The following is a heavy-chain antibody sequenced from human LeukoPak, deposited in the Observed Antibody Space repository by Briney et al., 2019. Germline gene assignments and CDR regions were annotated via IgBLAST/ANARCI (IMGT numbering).Heavy chain of an antibody. J-gene: IGHJ3*02. CDR3: AKAYRGGSYTGSAFDI. D-gene: IGHD1-26*01. V-gene: IGHV3-30*02. Sequence: GGSLRLSCATSGFTFSSYGMHWVRQAPGKGLEWVTFMRYDGSNEYYADSVKGRFTISRDNSKNTLYLQMNSLRAEDTAVYYCAKAYRGGSYTGSAFDIWGQGTMVTVSS. CDR1: GFTFSSYG. CDR2: MRYDGSNE.